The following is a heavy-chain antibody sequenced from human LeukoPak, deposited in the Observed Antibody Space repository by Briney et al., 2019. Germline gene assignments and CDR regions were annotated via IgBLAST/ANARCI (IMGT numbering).Heavy chain of an antibody. CDR2: IRYDGSNK. V-gene: IGHV3-30*02. Sequence: AXXGFTFXSYGXHWVRQAPGKGLXWVAFIRYDGSNKYYADSVKGRFTISRDNSKNTLYLQMNSLRAEDTAVYYCAKDHGSGWLYYFDYWGQGTLVTVSS. J-gene: IGHJ4*02. D-gene: IGHD6-19*01. CDR3: AKDHGSGWLYYFDY. CDR1: GFTFXSYG.